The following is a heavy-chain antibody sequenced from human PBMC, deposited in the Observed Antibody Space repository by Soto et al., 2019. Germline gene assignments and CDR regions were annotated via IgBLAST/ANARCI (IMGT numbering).Heavy chain of an antibody. CDR1: GYSFTSYW. Sequence: GESLKISCKGSGYSFTSYWIGWVRQMPGKGLEWMGIIYPGDSDTRYSPSFQGQVTISADKSISTASLKLSSVTAADTAVYYCARGPHLTMIVVVRGFDYWGQGTLVTVSS. V-gene: IGHV5-51*01. CDR3: ARGPHLTMIVVVRGFDY. CDR2: IYPGDSDT. D-gene: IGHD3-22*01. J-gene: IGHJ4*02.